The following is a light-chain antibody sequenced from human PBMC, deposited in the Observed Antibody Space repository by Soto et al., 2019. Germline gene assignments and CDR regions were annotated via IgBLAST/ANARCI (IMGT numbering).Light chain of an antibody. Sequence: AIQLTQSPSSLSASVGDRVTITCRAGQGISTALAWYQQKPGKPPKVLIYDASSLESGVPSRFSGSVSGTYFTLTISSLQPEDFATYYCQQYNIYPYTFGQGTKLEI. V-gene: IGKV1-13*02. CDR2: DAS. CDR1: QGISTA. J-gene: IGKJ2*01. CDR3: QQYNIYPYT.